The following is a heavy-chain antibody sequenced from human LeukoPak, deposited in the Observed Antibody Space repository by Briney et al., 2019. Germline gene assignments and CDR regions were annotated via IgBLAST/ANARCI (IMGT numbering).Heavy chain of an antibody. CDR1: GYTFTSYA. CDR3: ARDTNSPATAYRYFDL. CDR2: INAGNGNT. V-gene: IGHV1-3*03. Sequence: ASVKVSCKASGYTFTSYAIHCVRQAPGERVEWVGWINAGNGNTKYSQEFQGRVTITRDTSASTAYLELSSLNSEAMAVYYCARDTNSPATAYRYFDLWGRGTLVTVSS. D-gene: IGHD2-8*01. J-gene: IGHJ2*01.